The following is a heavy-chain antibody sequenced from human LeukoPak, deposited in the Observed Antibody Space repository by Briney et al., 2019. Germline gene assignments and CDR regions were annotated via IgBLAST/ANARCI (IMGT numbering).Heavy chain of an antibody. J-gene: IGHJ4*02. D-gene: IGHD3-9*01. V-gene: IGHV3-7*02. CDR3: TSNKYYILSRVFYYYTVY. CDR2: IKQDGSEK. Sequence: QPGGSLRLSCAASGLTLTSYRLSWLRQAPGKGLEWVANIKQDGSEKYYVDSVKGRFTISRDNTKNSLHLQMNSLRAEDTAVYYCTSNKYYILSRVFYYYTVYWGQGTLVTVSS. CDR1: GLTLTSYR.